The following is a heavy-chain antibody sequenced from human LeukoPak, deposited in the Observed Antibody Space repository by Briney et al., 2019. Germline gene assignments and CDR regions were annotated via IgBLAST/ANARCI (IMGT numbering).Heavy chain of an antibody. CDR1: GYTFASYG. V-gene: IGHV1-18*01. CDR2: ISAYNGNT. J-gene: IGHJ6*02. CDR3: ARGGDFWSGYGYYGMDV. D-gene: IGHD3-3*01. Sequence: ASVKVSCKASGYTFASYGISWVRQAPGQGLEWMGWISAYNGNTNYAQKLQGRVTMTTDTSISTAYMELRSLRSDDTAVYYCARGGDFWSGYGYYGMDVWGQGTTVTVSS.